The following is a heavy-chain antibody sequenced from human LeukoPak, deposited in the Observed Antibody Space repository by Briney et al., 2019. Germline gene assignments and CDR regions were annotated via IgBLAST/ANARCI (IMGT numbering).Heavy chain of an antibody. V-gene: IGHV4-39*02. CDR2: IYYSGST. Sequence: SETLSLTCTVSGGSISSSSYYWGWIRQPPGKGLEWIGSIYYSGSTYYNPSLKSRVTISVDTSKNQFSLKLSSVTAADTAVYYWARELGNAFEKWGQGKKVIVSS. J-gene: IGHJ3*02. CDR3: ARELGNAFEK. D-gene: IGHD6-13*01. CDR1: GGSISSSSYY.